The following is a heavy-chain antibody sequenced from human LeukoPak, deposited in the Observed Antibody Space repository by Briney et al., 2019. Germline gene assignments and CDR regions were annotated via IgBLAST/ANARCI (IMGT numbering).Heavy chain of an antibody. J-gene: IGHJ4*02. Sequence: GGSLRLSCAASGLTFRSYAMGWVRQAPGKGLEWVSSISAGGGTTNYADSVKGRFTISRDNSKNTLYLQMNSLRVEDKAIYYCAKLIGDESFWGQGTLVTVSS. CDR2: ISAGGGTT. CDR3: AKLIGDESF. CDR1: GLTFRSYA. V-gene: IGHV3-23*01. D-gene: IGHD7-27*01.